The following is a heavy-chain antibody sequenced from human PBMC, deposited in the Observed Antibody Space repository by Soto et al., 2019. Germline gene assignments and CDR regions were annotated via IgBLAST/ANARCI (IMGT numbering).Heavy chain of an antibody. J-gene: IGHJ4*02. CDR3: AIVRVADSPLDH. V-gene: IGHV3-30*03. D-gene: IGHD3-10*02. CDR2: MSYDGSAK. CDR1: GFIFSNNG. Sequence: QVQLVESGGGVVQPGKSLRLSCAVSGFIFSNNGMHWVRQAPGKGLEWVAFMSYDGSAKFLADSVKGRFTISRDNSKSTLFLHMSSLRAEDTAMYYCAIVRVADSPLDHWDQGTLVTVSS.